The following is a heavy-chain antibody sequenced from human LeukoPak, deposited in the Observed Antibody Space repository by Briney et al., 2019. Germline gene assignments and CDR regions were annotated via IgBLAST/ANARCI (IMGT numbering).Heavy chain of an antibody. V-gene: IGHV3-30*02. CDR3: AKERSARSLFDY. J-gene: IGHJ4*02. CDR2: IRYDGSNK. Sequence: GGSLRLSCAASGFTFSSYGMHWVRQAPGKGLEWVAFIRYDGSNKYYADSVKGRFTISRDNSKNTLYLQMNSLRAEDTAVYYCAKERSARSLFDYWGQGTLVTVSS. D-gene: IGHD3-16*02. CDR1: GFTFSSYG.